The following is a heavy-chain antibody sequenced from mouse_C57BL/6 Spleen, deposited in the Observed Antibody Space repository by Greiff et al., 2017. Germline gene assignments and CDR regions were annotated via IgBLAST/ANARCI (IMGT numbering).Heavy chain of an antibody. CDR2: INPSSGYT. Sequence: QVQLQQSGAELARPGASVKMSCKASGYTFTSYTMHWVKQRPGQGLEWIGYINPSSGYTKYNQKFKDKATLTADKSSSTAYMQLSSLTSEDSAVYYCARSGQRYYFDYWGQGTTRTVSS. V-gene: IGHV1-4*01. CDR3: ARSGQRYYFDY. CDR1: GYTFTSYT. J-gene: IGHJ2*01.